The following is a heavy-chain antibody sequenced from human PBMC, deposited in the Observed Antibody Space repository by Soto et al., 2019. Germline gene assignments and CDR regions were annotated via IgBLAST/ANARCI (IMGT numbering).Heavy chain of an antibody. D-gene: IGHD1-1*01. CDR2: ISAHNGNT. V-gene: IGHV1-18*01. CDR3: ARGRYGDY. CDR1: GYAFTTYG. Sequence: QVHLVQSGAEVKKPGASVKVSCKGSGYAFTTYGITWVRQAHGQGLEWMGWISAHNGNTNYAQKLQGRVTETRDTSTSTAYMELRSLRSEDTAGYYCARGRYGDYWGQGALVTVSS. J-gene: IGHJ4*02.